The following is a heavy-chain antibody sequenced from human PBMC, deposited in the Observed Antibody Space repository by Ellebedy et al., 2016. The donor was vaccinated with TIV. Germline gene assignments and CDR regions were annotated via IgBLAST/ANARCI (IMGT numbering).Heavy chain of an antibody. CDR1: GFTFSSYD. Sequence: GESLKISCAASGFTFSSYDMHWVRQATGKGLEWVSAIGTAGDTYYPGSVKGRFTISRDNSKNTLYLQMNSLRAEDTAVYYCAGGTSVAGTSLGFWGQGTLVTVSS. CDR3: AGGTSVAGTSLGF. J-gene: IGHJ4*02. CDR2: IGTAGDT. V-gene: IGHV3-13*01. D-gene: IGHD6-19*01.